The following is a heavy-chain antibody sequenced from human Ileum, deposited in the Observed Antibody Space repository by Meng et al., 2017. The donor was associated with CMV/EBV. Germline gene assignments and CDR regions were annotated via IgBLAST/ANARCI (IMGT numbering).Heavy chain of an antibody. V-gene: IGHV3-30*04. J-gene: IGHJ4*02. D-gene: IGHD2-2*01. Sequence: FSGYAMHWVRQAPGKGLEWVAVISYDGSNKYYADSVKGRFTISRDNSKNTLYLQMNSLRAEDTAVYYCAREGTLERYCSSTSCLNFDYWGQGTLVTVSS. CDR2: ISYDGSNK. CDR1: FSGYA. CDR3: AREGTLERYCSSTSCLNFDY.